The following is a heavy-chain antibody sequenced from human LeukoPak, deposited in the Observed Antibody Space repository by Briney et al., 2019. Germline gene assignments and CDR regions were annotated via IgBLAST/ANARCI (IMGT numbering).Heavy chain of an antibody. D-gene: IGHD2-15*01. CDR3: ANSRYCSGVYGMDV. Sequence: GGSLRLSCAASGFTFSSYSMNWVRQAPGKRLEWVSSISSSSSYIYYADSVKGRFTISRDNAKNSLYLQMNSLRAEDTAVYYCANSRYCSGVYGMDVWGQGTTVTVSS. V-gene: IGHV3-21*01. CDR1: GFTFSSYS. J-gene: IGHJ6*02. CDR2: ISSSSSYI.